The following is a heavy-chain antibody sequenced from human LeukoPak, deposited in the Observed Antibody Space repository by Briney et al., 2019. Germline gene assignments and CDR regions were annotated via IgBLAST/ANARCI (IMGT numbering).Heavy chain of an antibody. J-gene: IGHJ5*02. CDR2: IYPGDSDT. Sequence: GESLKISCKGSGYSFTSYWIGWVRQMPGKGLEWMGIIYPGDSDTRYSPSFQGQVTISAAKSISTAYLQWSSLKASDTAMYYCARGTTYYEIFTGYYPGWFDPWGQGTLVTVSS. CDR3: ARGTTYYEIFTGYYPGWFDP. V-gene: IGHV5-51*01. D-gene: IGHD3-9*01. CDR1: GYSFTSYW.